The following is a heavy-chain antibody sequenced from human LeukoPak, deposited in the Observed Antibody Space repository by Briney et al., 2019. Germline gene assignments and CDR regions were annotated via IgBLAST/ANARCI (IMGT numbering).Heavy chain of an antibody. V-gene: IGHV1-2*02. D-gene: IGHD2-2*01. CDR1: VYTFTGYY. CDR3: ARVRVVADY. J-gene: IGHJ4*02. Sequence: GASVKVSCTASVYTFTGYYMRWVRQAPGQGLEWMGWISPNSGGTNYAQKFQGRVTMTRDTFISTAYLELSRLRSDDTAVYYCARVRVVADYWGQGTLVTVSS. CDR2: ISPNSGGT.